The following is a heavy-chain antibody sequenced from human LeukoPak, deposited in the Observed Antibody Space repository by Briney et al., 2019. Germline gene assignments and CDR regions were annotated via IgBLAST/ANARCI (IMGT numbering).Heavy chain of an antibody. Sequence: ASVKVPCKASGYTFITYDMNWVRQSTGQGLAWMGWMSPNSGNTGYAQKFQGRVTMTRNTAMCTAYMELSSLRSEDTAVYYCVRTPPNWAADYWGQGTLVTVSS. CDR1: GYTFITYD. CDR3: VRTPPNWAADY. CDR2: MSPNSGNT. J-gene: IGHJ4*02. V-gene: IGHV1-8*01. D-gene: IGHD7-27*01.